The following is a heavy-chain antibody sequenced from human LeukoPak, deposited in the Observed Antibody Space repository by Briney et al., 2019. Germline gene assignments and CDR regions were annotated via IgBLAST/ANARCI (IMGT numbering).Heavy chain of an antibody. D-gene: IGHD3-16*01. V-gene: IGHV3-64*01. J-gene: IGHJ4*02. CDR2: ISDDGGST. CDR1: GFTFRSYT. Sequence: GGSLRLSCAASGFTFRSYTMHWVRQAPGKGLEYVSAISDDGGSTYYANSVKGRFTISRDNSKNTLYLQMGSLRAEDMAVYYCVRMSHDRSDDYWGQGTLVTVSS. CDR3: VRMSHDRSDDY.